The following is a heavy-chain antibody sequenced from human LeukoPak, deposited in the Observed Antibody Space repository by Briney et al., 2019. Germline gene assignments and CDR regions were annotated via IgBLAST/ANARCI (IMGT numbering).Heavy chain of an antibody. CDR1: GYSISSGYY. CDR2: IYHSGSA. CDR3: ASHAMYYDFWSGYYSPNWFDP. V-gene: IGHV4-38-2*02. Sequence: SETLSLTCTVSGYSISSGYYWGWIRQPPGKGLEWIGSIYHSGSAYYNLSLKSRVTISVDTSKNQFSLKLSSVTAADTAVYYCASHAMYYDFWSGYYSPNWFDPWGQGTLVTVSS. J-gene: IGHJ5*02. D-gene: IGHD3-3*01.